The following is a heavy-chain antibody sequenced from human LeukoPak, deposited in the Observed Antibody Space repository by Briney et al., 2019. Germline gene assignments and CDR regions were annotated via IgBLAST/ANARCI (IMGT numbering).Heavy chain of an antibody. J-gene: IGHJ4*02. D-gene: IGHD5-18*01. Sequence: PGRSLRLSCAASGLTFGDYAMHWVRQAPGKGLEWVSGISWNSGSIGYADSVKGRFTISRDNAKNSLYLQMNSLRAEDTALYYCAKGQSYGYVRNFDYWGQGTLVTVSS. CDR2: ISWNSGSI. CDR3: AKGQSYGYVRNFDY. V-gene: IGHV3-9*01. CDR1: GLTFGDYA.